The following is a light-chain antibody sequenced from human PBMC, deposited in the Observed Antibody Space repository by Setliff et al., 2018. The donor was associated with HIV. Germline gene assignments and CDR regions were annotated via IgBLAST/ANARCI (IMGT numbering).Light chain of an antibody. CDR2: QAT. CDR1: SSDIGRYNL. J-gene: IGLJ1*01. CDR3: CSNTGSNTYV. Sequence: QSVLTQPASVSGSPGQSITISCTGTSSDIGRYNLVSWYQQYPGKAPKLMIYQATKRPSGVSNRFSGSKSGNTASLTISGLQAEGEADYYCCSNTGSNTYVFGSGTKATVL. V-gene: IGLV2-23*01.